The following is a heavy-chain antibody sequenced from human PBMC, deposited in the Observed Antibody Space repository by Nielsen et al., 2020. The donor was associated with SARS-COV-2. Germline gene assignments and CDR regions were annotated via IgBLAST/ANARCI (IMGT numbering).Heavy chain of an antibody. CDR2: TYYRSKWYN. Sequence: QTLSLTPSISLDIVSINIAACNSIRQSPSRGLEWLGRTYYRSKWYNDYAVSVKSRITINPDTSKNQFSLQLNSVTPEDTAVYYCARDRQWLAQGFFDYWGQGTLVTVSS. D-gene: IGHD6-19*01. CDR3: ARDRQWLAQGFFDY. CDR1: LDIVSINIAA. J-gene: IGHJ4*02. V-gene: IGHV6-1*01.